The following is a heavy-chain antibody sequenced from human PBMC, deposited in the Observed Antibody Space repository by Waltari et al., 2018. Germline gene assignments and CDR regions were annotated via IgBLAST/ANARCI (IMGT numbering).Heavy chain of an antibody. Sequence: EVQLLESGGGLVQPGGSLRLSCAASGLTFGSFAINWVRQTPGRGLEWVSASSVSDDTYYTDALKGRFTISRDSSKDTVYLQLSSLRVEDTAVYYCAKPFYNWDDPLHSWGQGTLVTVSS. CDR3: AKPFYNWDDPLHS. CDR1: GLTFGSFA. D-gene: IGHD1-20*01. CDR2: SSVSDDT. J-gene: IGHJ4*02. V-gene: IGHV3-23*01.